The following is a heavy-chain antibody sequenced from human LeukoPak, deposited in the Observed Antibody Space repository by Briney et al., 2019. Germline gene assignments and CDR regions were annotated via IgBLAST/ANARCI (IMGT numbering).Heavy chain of an antibody. V-gene: IGHV4-39*01. CDR1: GGSISSSSYY. D-gene: IGHD3-22*01. CDR2: IYYGGST. CDR3: ARRGSGYYEGDWGYYFDY. Sequence: SETLSLTCTVSGGSISSSSYYWGWIRQPPGKGLEWIGSIYYGGSTYYNPSLKSRVTISVDTSKNQFSLKLSSVTAADTAVYYCARRGSGYYEGDWGYYFDYWGQGTLVTVSS. J-gene: IGHJ4*02.